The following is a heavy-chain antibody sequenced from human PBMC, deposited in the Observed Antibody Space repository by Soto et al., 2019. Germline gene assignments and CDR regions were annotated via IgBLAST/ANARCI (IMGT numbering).Heavy chain of an antibody. Sequence: QVQLQESGPGLVKPSQTLSLTCTVSGGSISSGGYYWSWIRQHPGKGLEWIGYIYYSGSTYYNPSLKSRVTLSVDTSENQFSLKLSSVTAADTAVYYCARADYDYVWGSYRVYYFDYWGQGTLVTVSS. V-gene: IGHV4-31*03. J-gene: IGHJ4*02. CDR3: ARADYDYVWGSYRVYYFDY. CDR1: GGSISSGGYY. CDR2: IYYSGST. D-gene: IGHD3-16*02.